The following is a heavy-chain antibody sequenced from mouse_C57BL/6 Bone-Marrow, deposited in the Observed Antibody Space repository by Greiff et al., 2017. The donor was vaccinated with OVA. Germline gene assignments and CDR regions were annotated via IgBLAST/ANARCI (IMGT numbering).Heavy chain of an antibody. CDR3: AGPYYYGSSYETWFAY. CDR2: INPSNGGT. V-gene: IGHV1-53*01. J-gene: IGHJ3*01. CDR1: GYTFTSYW. D-gene: IGHD1-1*01. Sequence: VKLQQPGTELVKPGASVKLSCKASGYTFTSYWMHWVKQRPGQGLEWIGNINPSNGGTNYNEKFKSKATLTVDKSSSTAYMQLSSLTSEDSAVYYCAGPYYYGSSYETWFAYWGQGTLVTVSA.